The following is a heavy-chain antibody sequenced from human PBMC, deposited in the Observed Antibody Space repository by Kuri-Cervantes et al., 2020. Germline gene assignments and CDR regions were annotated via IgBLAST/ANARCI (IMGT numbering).Heavy chain of an antibody. D-gene: IGHD3-10*01. J-gene: IGHJ6*03. CDR3: ARRRVVRGVESSYYYMDV. CDR2: IGTGGDT. Sequence: GGSLRLSCAASGFAFSSYVLHWVRRAPGKGPEWVSAIGTGGDTYYADSVMGRFTISRDNAKNSLYLQMNSLRVEDTAVYYCARRRVVRGVESSYYYMDVWGKGTTVTVSS. V-gene: IGHV3-47*02. CDR1: GFAFSSYV.